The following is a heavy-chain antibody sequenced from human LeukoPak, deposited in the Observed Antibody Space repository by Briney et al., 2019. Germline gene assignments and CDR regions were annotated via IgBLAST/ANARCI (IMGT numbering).Heavy chain of an antibody. J-gene: IGHJ4*02. V-gene: IGHV4-39*01. Sequence: SETLSLTCTVSGDSITSSTYYWGWIRQPPGKGLEWIGSIFYSGSTYYNPPLKSRVTISVDTSKNQFSLKLSSVTAADTAVYYCARQMGSGYYWGQGTLVTVSS. D-gene: IGHD3-22*01. CDR1: GDSITSSTYY. CDR2: IFYSGST. CDR3: ARQMGSGYY.